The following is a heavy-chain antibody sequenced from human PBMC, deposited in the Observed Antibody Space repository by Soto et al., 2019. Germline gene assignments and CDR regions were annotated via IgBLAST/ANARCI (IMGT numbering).Heavy chain of an antibody. D-gene: IGHD3-22*01. CDR1: GFTFSLYS. CDR3: VRARSTDSRPDY. V-gene: IGHV3-21*01. CDR2: ITSSSSYI. Sequence: GALRLSCAASGFTFSLYSMIWVRQAPGKGLEWVASITSSSSYIYYEDSLKGRFTISRDNAKNSLFLQLDSLRAEDTAVYFCVRARSTDSRPDYWGQGTLVTVSS. J-gene: IGHJ4*02.